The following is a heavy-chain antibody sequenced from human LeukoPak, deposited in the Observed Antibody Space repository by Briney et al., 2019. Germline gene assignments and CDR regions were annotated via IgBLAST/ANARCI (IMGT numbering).Heavy chain of an antibody. CDR1: GFTVSSNY. D-gene: IGHD3-22*01. CDR2: IYSGGST. CDR3: AREGSGRGSGYYYPFDY. V-gene: IGHV3-53*01. J-gene: IGHJ4*02. Sequence: GGSLRLSCAASGFTVSSNYMSWVRQAPGKGLEWVSVIYSGGSTYYADSVKGRFTISRDNSKNTLYLQMNSLRAEDTAVYYCAREGSGRGSGYYYPFDYWGQGTLVTVSS.